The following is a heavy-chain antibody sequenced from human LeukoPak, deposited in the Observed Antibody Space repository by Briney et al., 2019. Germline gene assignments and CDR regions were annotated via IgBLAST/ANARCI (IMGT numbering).Heavy chain of an antibody. CDR2: IYYSGST. J-gene: IGHJ4*02. CDR1: GGSISSSNYY. V-gene: IGHV4-39*07. CDR3: ARWAWVPAASFDY. Sequence: SETLSLTCAVSGGSISSSNYYWGWIRQPPGKGLEWIGSIYYSGSTFYNPSLKSRVTISVDTSKNQFSLKLSSVTAADTAVYFCARWAWVPAASFDYWGQGTLVTVSS. D-gene: IGHD2-2*01.